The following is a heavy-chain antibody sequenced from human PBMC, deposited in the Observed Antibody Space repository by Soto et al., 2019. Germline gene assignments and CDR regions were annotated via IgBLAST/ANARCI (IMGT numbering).Heavy chain of an antibody. J-gene: IGHJ4*02. CDR2: CKGRTDGGTT. V-gene: IGHV3-15*01. Sequence: EVQLVESGGGLVKPGGSLRLSCAASGFTFSNAWMSWVRQAPGKGLEWVGRCKGRTDGGTTDYAAPVKGRFTISRDDPNNTLYLQMNSLKTEDTAVYYCTTVLYCSSPSCPPEFDYWGQGTLVTVSS. CDR3: TTVLYCSSPSCPPEFDY. CDR1: GFTFSNAW. D-gene: IGHD2-2*01.